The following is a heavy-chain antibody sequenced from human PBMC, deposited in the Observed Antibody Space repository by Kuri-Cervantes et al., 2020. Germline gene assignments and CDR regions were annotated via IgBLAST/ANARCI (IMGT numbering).Heavy chain of an antibody. V-gene: IGHV1-3*01. CDR2: INAGNGNT. D-gene: IGHD3-10*02. Sequence: ASVKVSCKASGYTFTSYAMHWVRQAPGQRLEWMGWINAGNGNTKYSQKFQGRVTITRDTSASTAYMELRSLRSDDTAVYYCAREMFPDAFDIWGQGTMVTVSS. CDR3: AREMFPDAFDI. CDR1: GYTFTSYA. J-gene: IGHJ3*02.